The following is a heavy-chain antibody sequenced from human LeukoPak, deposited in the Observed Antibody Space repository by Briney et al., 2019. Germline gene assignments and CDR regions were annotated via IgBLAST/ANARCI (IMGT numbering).Heavy chain of an antibody. Sequence: ASVKVSCKASGYTFTGYYMHWVRQAPGQGLEWMGWINPNSGGTNYAQKFQGRVTMTRDTPISTAYMELSRLRSDDTAVYYCARDPPWGSGLFDYWGQGTLVTVSS. CDR1: GYTFTGYY. CDR3: ARDPPWGSGLFDY. D-gene: IGHD7-27*01. CDR2: INPNSGGT. J-gene: IGHJ4*02. V-gene: IGHV1-2*02.